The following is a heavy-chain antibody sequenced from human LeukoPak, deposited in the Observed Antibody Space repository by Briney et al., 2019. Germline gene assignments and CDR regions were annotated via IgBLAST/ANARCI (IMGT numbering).Heavy chain of an antibody. CDR1: GFTFSSYG. Sequence: PGGSLRLSCAASGFTFSSYGMHWVRQAPGKGLEWVSYISSSGSTIYYADSVKGRFTISRDNAKNSLYLQMNSLRAEDTAVYYCASLGFRSMDYWGQGTLVTVSS. CDR2: ISSSGSTI. J-gene: IGHJ4*02. CDR3: ASLGFRSMDY. V-gene: IGHV3-48*04. D-gene: IGHD2/OR15-2a*01.